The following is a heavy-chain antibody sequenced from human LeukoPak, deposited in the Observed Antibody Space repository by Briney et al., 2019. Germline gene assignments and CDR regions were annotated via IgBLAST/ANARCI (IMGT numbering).Heavy chain of an antibody. D-gene: IGHD4-23*01. CDR2: IYHSGNT. CDR3: ARGPPITTVVTPGARYFDY. V-gene: IGHV4-38-2*01. J-gene: IGHJ4*02. Sequence: SETLSLTCAVSGYSINSGYYWGWLRQPPGKGLEWIGSIYHSGNTYYNPSLKSRVTISVDTSKNQFSLKMSSVTAADTAVYYCARGPPITTVVTPGARYFDYWGQGTLVTVSS. CDR1: GYSINSGYY.